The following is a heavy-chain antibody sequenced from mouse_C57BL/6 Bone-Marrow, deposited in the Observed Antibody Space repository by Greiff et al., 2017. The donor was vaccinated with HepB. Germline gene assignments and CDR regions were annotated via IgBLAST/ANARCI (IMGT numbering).Heavy chain of an antibody. D-gene: IGHD1-1*01. CDR2: ISSGGSYT. CDR1: GFTFSSYG. Sequence: DVQLVESGGDLVKPGGSLKLSCAASGFTFSSYGMSWVRQTPDKRLEWVATISSGGSYTYYPDSVKGRFTISRDNAKNTLYLQMSSLKSEDTAMYYCARHDDYGSSYPYFDVWSTGTTVTVSS. V-gene: IGHV5-6*01. CDR3: ARHDDYGSSYPYFDV. J-gene: IGHJ1*03.